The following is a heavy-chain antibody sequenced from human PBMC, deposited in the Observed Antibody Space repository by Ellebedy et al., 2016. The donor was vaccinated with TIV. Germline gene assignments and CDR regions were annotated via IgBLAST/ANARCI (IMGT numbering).Heavy chain of an antibody. CDR3: ARDPYSSGWTDY. V-gene: IGHV1-69*13. CDR1: GGTFSSYA. D-gene: IGHD6-19*01. CDR2: IIPIFGTA. J-gene: IGHJ4*02. Sequence: SVKVSXKASGGTFSSYAISWVRQAPGQGLEWMGGIIPIFGTANYAQKFQGRVTITADESTSTAYMELSSLRSEDTAVYYCARDPYSSGWTDYWGQGTLVTVSS.